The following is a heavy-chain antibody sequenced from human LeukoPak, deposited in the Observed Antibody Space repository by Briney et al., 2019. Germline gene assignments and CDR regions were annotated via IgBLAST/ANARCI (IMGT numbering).Heavy chain of an antibody. CDR3: ARVHCSGGSCFLPGMDV. J-gene: IGHJ6*04. CDR2: IYYSGST. CDR1: GGSISSYY. D-gene: IGHD2-15*01. V-gene: IGHV4-59*01. Sequence: SVTLSLTCTVSGGSISSYYWSWIRQPPGKGLEWIGYIYYSGSTNYNPSLKSRVTISVDTSKNQFSLKLSSVTAADTAVYYCARVHCSGGSCFLPGMDVWGKGTTVTISS.